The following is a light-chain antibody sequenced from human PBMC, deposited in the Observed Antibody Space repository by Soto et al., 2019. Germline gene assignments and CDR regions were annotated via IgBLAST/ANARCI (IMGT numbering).Light chain of an antibody. Sequence: AIQMTQSPSSLSASVGDRVTISCRASQGIGNALGWYQQKPGKPPKVLIYGASTLEGGVPSRFSGSGSETEFTLTISRLQPDDFATYFCHSRAFGQGTRLEIK. J-gene: IGKJ5*01. V-gene: IGKV1-6*01. CDR1: QGIGNA. CDR2: GAS. CDR3: HSRA.